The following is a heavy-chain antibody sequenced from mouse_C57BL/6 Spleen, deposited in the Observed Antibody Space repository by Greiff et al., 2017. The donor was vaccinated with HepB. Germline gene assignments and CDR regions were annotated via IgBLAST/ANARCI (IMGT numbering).Heavy chain of an antibody. J-gene: IGHJ3*01. V-gene: IGHV5-17*01. Sequence: VQLKESGGGLVKPGGSLKLSCAASGFTFSDYGMHWVRQAPEKGLEWVAYISSGSSTIYYADTVKGRFTISRDNAKNTLFLQMTSLRSEDTAMYYCARPIYYGSSYGGFAYWGQGTLVTVSA. CDR1: GFTFSDYG. CDR3: ARPIYYGSSYGGFAY. D-gene: IGHD1-1*01. CDR2: ISSGSSTI.